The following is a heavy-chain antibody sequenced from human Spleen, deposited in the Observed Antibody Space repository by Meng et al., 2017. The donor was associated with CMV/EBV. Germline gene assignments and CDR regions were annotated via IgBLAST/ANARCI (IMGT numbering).Heavy chain of an antibody. CDR3: AKDQARYSNTWYDAFDM. Sequence: GESLKISCAASGFTFSIYGMGWVRQAPGKGLEWVTSIQYDGSKKYYADSVKGRLTVSRDNSENTLYLQMNSLRPEDTAVYYCAKDQARYSNTWYDAFDMWGQGTMVTVSS. D-gene: IGHD6-13*01. J-gene: IGHJ3*02. CDR1: GFTFSIYG. CDR2: IQYDGSKK. V-gene: IGHV3-30*02.